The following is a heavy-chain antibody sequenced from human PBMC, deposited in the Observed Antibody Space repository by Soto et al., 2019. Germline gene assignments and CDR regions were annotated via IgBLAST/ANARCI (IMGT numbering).Heavy chain of an antibody. Sequence: LPLQESGPGQVKPSETLSLTCPVSGGSISSSRYYWGWIRQPPGKGLEWIGSIYYRGSTYYNPSLKSRVTIAVDTSKNQFSLKLSSVTAADTAVYYCARHTVTTSFDYWGQGTLVTVSS. V-gene: IGHV4-39*01. J-gene: IGHJ4*02. D-gene: IGHD4-17*01. CDR1: GGSISSSRYY. CDR3: ARHTVTTSFDY. CDR2: IYYRGST.